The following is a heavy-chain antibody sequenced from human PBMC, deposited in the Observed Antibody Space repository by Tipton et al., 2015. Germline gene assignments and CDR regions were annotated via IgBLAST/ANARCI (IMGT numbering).Heavy chain of an antibody. V-gene: IGHV5-51*03. CDR1: GYSFTTYW. D-gene: IGHD2-15*01. CDR3: ARSRYWSGGTCYPDY. CDR2: IYPGHSDT. J-gene: IGHJ4*02. Sequence: QLVQSGAEVKKPGESLKISCKGSGYSFTTYWIGWVRQMPGKGLERMGIIYPGHSDTRYSPSFQGQVTISADNAITPAYLQWSSLKASDTAMYYCARSRYWSGGTCYPDYWGQGTLVTVSS.